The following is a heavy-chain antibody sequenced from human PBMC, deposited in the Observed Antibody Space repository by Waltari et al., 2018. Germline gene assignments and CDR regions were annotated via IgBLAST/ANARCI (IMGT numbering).Heavy chain of an antibody. CDR2: ISPMLGQT. Sequence: QVHLLQSGPEVRKPGSSVKVSCQASGGTFNNHVFNWVRQAPGQGLEWMGRISPMLGQTTYSQRFQGRVTMTADKSTKTTYMGLASLRSEDTALYYCASGHSYISNSRHYGPFDLWGQGTLITVSS. CDR1: GGTFNNHV. CDR3: ASGHSYISNSRHYGPFDL. D-gene: IGHD3-16*01. J-gene: IGHJ5*02. V-gene: IGHV1-69*02.